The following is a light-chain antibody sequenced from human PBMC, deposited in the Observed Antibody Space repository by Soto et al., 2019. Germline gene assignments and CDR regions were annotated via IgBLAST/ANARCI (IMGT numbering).Light chain of an antibody. CDR2: RTS. Sequence: SGLPQYPATRSSFPGDRVTLSCRASQYIKTRLAWYQHRPGQAPRLLIYRTSSRAAGIPARFSASGSGTDFTLTISDVQPEDFALYYCHQRQSWPRTFGQGTKVDIK. V-gene: IGKV3-11*01. CDR1: QYIKTR. CDR3: HQRQSWPRT. J-gene: IGKJ1*01.